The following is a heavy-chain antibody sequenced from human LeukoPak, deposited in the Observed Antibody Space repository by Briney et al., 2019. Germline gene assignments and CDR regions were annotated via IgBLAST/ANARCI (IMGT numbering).Heavy chain of an antibody. CDR3: ARDRYYVPDN. Sequence: QPGGSLRLSCAASGFTFSSYEMNWVRQAPGKGLVWVSCINGDGSTTTYADSVKGRFTISRDNAKNTVYLQINNLRAEDTAVYYCARDRYYVPDNWGQGTLVTVSS. CDR1: GFTFSSYE. J-gene: IGHJ4*02. D-gene: IGHD3-10*02. V-gene: IGHV3-74*01. CDR2: INGDGSTT.